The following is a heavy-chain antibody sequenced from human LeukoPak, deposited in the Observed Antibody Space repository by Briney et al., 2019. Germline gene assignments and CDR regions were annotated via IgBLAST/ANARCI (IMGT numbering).Heavy chain of an antibody. Sequence: SETLSLTCTVSGGSISGYYWSWIRQPPGKGLEWIGYIYYSGSTNYNPSLKSRVTISVDMSKNQFSLKLSSVTAADTAVYYCARRFVGYDSSWGASDIWGLGTMVTVSS. CDR2: IYYSGST. CDR3: ARRFVGYDSSWGASDI. V-gene: IGHV4-59*08. D-gene: IGHD6-13*01. J-gene: IGHJ3*02. CDR1: GGSISGYY.